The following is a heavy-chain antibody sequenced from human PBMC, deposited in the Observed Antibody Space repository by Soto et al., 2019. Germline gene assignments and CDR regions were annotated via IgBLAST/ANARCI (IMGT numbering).Heavy chain of an antibody. CDR2: ISAYNGNT. J-gene: IGHJ6*03. V-gene: IGHV1-18*01. CDR1: GYTFTSYG. CDR3: GSGNYRHYYYYMDV. Sequence: ASVKVSCKASGYTFTSYGISWVRQAPGQGLEWMGWISAYNGNTNYAQKLQGRVTITADKSTSTAYMELSSLRSEDTAVYYCGSGNYRHYYYYMDVWGKGTTVTVSS. D-gene: IGHD4-4*01.